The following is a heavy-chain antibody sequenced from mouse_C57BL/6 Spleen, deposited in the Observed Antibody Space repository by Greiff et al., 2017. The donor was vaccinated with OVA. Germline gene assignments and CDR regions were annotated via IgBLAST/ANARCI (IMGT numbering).Heavy chain of an antibody. V-gene: IGHV5-9-1*02. CDR2: ISSGGDYI. CDR1: GFTFSSYA. CDR3: TRDTGTVFAY. Sequence: EVKVVESGEGLVKPGGSLKLSCAASGFTFSSYAMSWVRQTPEKRLEWVAYISSGGDYIYYADTVKGRFTISRDNARNTLYLQMSSLKSEDTAMYYCTRDTGTVFAYWGQGTLVTVSA. D-gene: IGHD4-1*01. J-gene: IGHJ3*01.